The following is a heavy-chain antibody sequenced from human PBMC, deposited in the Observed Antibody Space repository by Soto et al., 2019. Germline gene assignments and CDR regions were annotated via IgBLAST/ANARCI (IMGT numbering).Heavy chain of an antibody. D-gene: IGHD3-22*01. V-gene: IGHV3-48*03. J-gene: IGHJ3*02. CDR1: GFTFSSYE. CDR3: EADYYDSSGYFRGNFDI. CDR2: ISSSGSTI. Sequence: TGGSLRLSCAASGFTFSSYEMNWVRQAPGKGLEWVSYISSSGSTIYYADSVRGRFTISRDNAKNSLYLQMNSLRAEDTAVYYCEADYYDSSGYFRGNFDIWGQGTMVTVSS.